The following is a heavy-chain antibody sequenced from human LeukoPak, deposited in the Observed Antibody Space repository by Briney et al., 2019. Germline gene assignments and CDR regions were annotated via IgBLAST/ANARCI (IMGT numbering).Heavy chain of an antibody. CDR3: AKDSYDSSGYYYGVFDY. D-gene: IGHD3-22*01. Sequence: QPGGSLRLSCAASGFTFSSYAMSWVRQAPGKGLERVSAISGSGGSTYYADSVKGRFTISRDNSKNTLYLQMNSLRAEDTAVYYRAKDSYDSSGYYYGVFDYWGQGTLVTVSS. V-gene: IGHV3-23*01. CDR1: GFTFSSYA. CDR2: ISGSGGST. J-gene: IGHJ4*02.